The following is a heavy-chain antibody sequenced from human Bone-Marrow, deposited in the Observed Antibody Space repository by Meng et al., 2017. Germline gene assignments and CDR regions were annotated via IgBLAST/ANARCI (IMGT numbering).Heavy chain of an antibody. V-gene: IGHV3-23*01. Sequence: DVQLLESGGGLVQPGGSLRLSCAASGFTFSNYAMSWVRQAPGKGLEWVSAISGSDGSTYYADSVKGRFTISRDNSKNTLYLQMNSLRAEDTAVYYCAKGHSSSWYYFDYWGQGTLVTVSS. CDR3: AKGHSSSWYYFDY. CDR2: ISGSDGST. D-gene: IGHD6-13*01. CDR1: GFTFSNYA. J-gene: IGHJ4*02.